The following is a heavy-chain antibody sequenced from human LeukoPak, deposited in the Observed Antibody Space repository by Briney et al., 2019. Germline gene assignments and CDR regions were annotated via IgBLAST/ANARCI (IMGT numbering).Heavy chain of an antibody. V-gene: IGHV4-39*07. D-gene: IGHD5-18*01. J-gene: IGHJ4*02. CDR3: ARSRGYNYGSWDQYFDY. CDR1: GGSISSSSYY. CDR2: IYYSGST. Sequence: SETLSLTCTVSGGSISSSSYYWGWIRPPPGKGLEWIGSIYYSGSTYYNPSLKSRVTISVDTSKNQFSLKLSSVTAADTAVYYCARSRGYNYGSWDQYFDYWGQGTLVTVSS.